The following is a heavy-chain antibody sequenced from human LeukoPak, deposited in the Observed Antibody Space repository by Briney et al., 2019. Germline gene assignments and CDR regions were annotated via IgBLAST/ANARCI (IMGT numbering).Heavy chain of an antibody. V-gene: IGHV1-3*01. J-gene: IGHJ4*02. CDR2: INAGNGNT. CDR3: ARGPYCSGGSCYHFDY. CDR1: GYTFTSYA. D-gene: IGHD2-15*01. Sequence: GASVKVSCKASGYTFTSYAMHWVRQAPGQRLEWMGWINAGNGNTKYSQKFQGRVTITRDTSASTAYMELSSLRSEDTAVYYCARGPYCSGGSCYHFDYWGQGTLVIVSS.